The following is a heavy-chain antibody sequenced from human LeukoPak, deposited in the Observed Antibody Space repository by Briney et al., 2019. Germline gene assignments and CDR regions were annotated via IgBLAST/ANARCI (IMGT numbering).Heavy chain of an antibody. J-gene: IGHJ4*02. CDR1: GFTFSSYS. D-gene: IGHD3-22*01. Sequence: GGSLRLSCAASGFTFSSYSMNWVRQAPGKGLEWVSSISGSSSYIYYADSVKGRFTISRDNAKNSLYLQMNSLRAEDTAVYYCARSSSGPNRDYWGQGTLVTVSS. CDR3: ARSSSGPNRDY. V-gene: IGHV3-21*01. CDR2: ISGSSSYI.